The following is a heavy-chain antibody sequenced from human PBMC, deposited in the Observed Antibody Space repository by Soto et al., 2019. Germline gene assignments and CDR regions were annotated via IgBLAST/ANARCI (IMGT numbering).Heavy chain of an antibody. V-gene: IGHV3-21*01. Sequence: GGSLRLSCAASGFTFSNYNMNWVRQAPGKGLEWVSSIISSSTYIYYADSVKGRFTISRDNAKNSLYLQMNSLRAEDTAVYYCAREIQVFGVIMDYYMDVWGKGTTVTVSS. CDR2: IISSSTYI. CDR3: AREIQVFGVIMDYYMDV. D-gene: IGHD3-3*01. J-gene: IGHJ6*03. CDR1: GFTFSNYN.